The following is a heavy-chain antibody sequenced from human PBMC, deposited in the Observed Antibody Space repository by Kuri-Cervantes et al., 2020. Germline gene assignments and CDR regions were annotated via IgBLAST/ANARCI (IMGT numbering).Heavy chain of an antibody. CDR3: ARVPITIFGVVIIPYYYYYMDV. J-gene: IGHJ6*03. D-gene: IGHD3-3*01. CDR1: GYTLTELS. V-gene: IGHV1-24*01. CDR2: FDPEDGET. Sequence: ASVKVSCKVSGYTLTELSMHWVRQAPGKGLEWMGGFDPEDGETIYAQKFQGRVTITADESTSTAYMELSSLRSEDTAVYYCARVPITIFGVVIIPYYYYYMDVWGKGTTVTVSS.